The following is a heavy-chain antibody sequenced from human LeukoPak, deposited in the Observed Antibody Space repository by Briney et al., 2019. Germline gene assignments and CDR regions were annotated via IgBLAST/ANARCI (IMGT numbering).Heavy chain of an antibody. V-gene: IGHV4-59*12. Sequence: SETLSLTCTVSGGSISSYYWSWIRQPPGKGLEWIGYIYHSGSTYYNPSLKSRVTISVDRSKNQFSLKLSSVTAADTAVYYCARDPYSSSSQGFDYWGQGTLVTVSS. D-gene: IGHD6-6*01. CDR3: ARDPYSSSSQGFDY. CDR1: GGSISSYY. J-gene: IGHJ4*02. CDR2: IYHSGST.